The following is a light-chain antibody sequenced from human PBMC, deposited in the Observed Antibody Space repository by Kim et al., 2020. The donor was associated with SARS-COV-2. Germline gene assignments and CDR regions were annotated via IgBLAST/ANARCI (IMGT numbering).Light chain of an antibody. CDR2: KNN. CDR1: SSNLGTNG. V-gene: IGLV1-44*01. Sequence: GQRATISCSGSSSNLGTNGVHWYQEFPGTAPEVLIYKNNQRPSGVPDRFSGSKSGTSASLAISGLQSEDEGDYYCAGWDDNLNAEVFGGGTQLTVL. CDR3: AGWDDNLNAEV. J-gene: IGLJ3*02.